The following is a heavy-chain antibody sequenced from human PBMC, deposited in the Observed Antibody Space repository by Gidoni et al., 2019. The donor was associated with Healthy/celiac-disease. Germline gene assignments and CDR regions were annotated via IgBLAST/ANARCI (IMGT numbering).Heavy chain of an antibody. Sequence: EVQLLESGGGLVQPGGSLRLSCAASGFTFSSYAMSWVRQAPGKRLEWVSAISGSGGSTYYADSVKGRFTISRDNSKNTLYLQMNSLRAEDTAVYYCAKEEGGYYYDSSGYNYWGQGTLVTVSS. V-gene: IGHV3-23*01. J-gene: IGHJ4*02. CDR3: AKEEGGYYYDSSGYNY. CDR1: GFTFSSYA. CDR2: ISGSGGST. D-gene: IGHD3-22*01.